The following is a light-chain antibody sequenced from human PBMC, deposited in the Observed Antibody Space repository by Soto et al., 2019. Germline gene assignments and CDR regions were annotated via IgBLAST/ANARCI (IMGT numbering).Light chain of an antibody. CDR1: QSISRY. CDR2: GAS. J-gene: IGKJ1*01. Sequence: EIVLTQSPGTLSLSPGERTTLSCRASQSISRYLAWYQQKPGQGPRLLIYGASSRATGIPDRFSGSGSGTDFTLTISRLEPEDFAVYYCQQYGSSPPKTFGQGTKVDIK. V-gene: IGKV3-20*01. CDR3: QQYGSSPPKT.